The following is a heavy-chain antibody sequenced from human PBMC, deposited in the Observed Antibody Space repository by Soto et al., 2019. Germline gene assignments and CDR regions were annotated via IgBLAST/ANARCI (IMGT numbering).Heavy chain of an antibody. CDR2: IIPIFGTA. Sequence: SVKVSCKASGGTFSSYAISWVRQAPGQGLEWMGGIIPIFGTANYAQKFQGRVTITADKSTSTAYMELSSLRSEDTAVYYCARSRRDGYNYYYYGMGVWGQGTTVTGSS. CDR1: GGTFSSYA. J-gene: IGHJ6*02. D-gene: IGHD5-12*01. CDR3: ARSRRDGYNYYYYGMGV. V-gene: IGHV1-69*06.